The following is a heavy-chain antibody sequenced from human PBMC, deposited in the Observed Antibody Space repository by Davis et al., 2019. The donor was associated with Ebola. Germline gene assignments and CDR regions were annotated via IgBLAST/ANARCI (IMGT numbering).Heavy chain of an antibody. D-gene: IGHD2-21*02. CDR3: ARDGPPQTVTADY. Sequence: SLKISCAASGFTFSSYGMHWVRQAPGKGLEWVAVISYDGSNKYYADSVKGRFTISRDNSKNTLYLQMNSLRAEDTAVYYCARDGPPQTVTADYWGQGTLVTVSS. V-gene: IGHV3-30*03. CDR2: ISYDGSNK. J-gene: IGHJ4*02. CDR1: GFTFSSYG.